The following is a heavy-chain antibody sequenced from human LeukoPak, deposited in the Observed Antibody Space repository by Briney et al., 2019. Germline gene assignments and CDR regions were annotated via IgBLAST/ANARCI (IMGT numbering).Heavy chain of an antibody. Sequence: GRSLRLSCAASGFTFSSYGMHWVRQAPGKGLEWVAVISYDGSNKYYADSVKGRFTISRDNSKNTLYLQMNSLRAEDTAVYYCARGLLLPKSVFPHWGQGTLVTVSS. J-gene: IGHJ4*02. CDR3: ARGLLLPKSVFPH. D-gene: IGHD2-21*01. CDR2: ISYDGSNK. V-gene: IGHV3-30*03. CDR1: GFTFSSYG.